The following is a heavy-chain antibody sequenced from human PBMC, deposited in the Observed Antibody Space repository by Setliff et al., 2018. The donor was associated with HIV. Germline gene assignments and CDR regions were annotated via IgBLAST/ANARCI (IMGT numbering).Heavy chain of an antibody. D-gene: IGHD2-2*01. CDR1: GYTFTTYD. V-gene: IGHV1-8*02. CDR3: ARWVPSCTSTDCHRWLYYYMDV. Sequence: GASVKVSCKASGYTFTTYDIIWVRQATGQGLEWMGCMSPNSGNTGYAQKFRGRVSMTRHTSIGTAYMELSSLRSEETAVYYCARWVPSCTSTDCHRWLYYYMDVWGKGTTVTVSS. J-gene: IGHJ6*03. CDR2: MSPNSGNT.